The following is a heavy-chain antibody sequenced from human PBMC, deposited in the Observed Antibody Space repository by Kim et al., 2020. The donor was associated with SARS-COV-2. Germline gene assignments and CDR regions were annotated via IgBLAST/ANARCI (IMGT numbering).Heavy chain of an antibody. Sequence: SVKVSCKASGGTFSSYAISWVRQAPGQGLEWMGRIIPILGIANYAQKFQGRVTITADKSTSTAYMELSSLRSEDTAVYYCAREGGSGWYDAFDIWGQGTMVTVSS. CDR1: GGTFSSYA. J-gene: IGHJ3*02. CDR2: IIPILGIA. D-gene: IGHD6-19*01. CDR3: AREGGSGWYDAFDI. V-gene: IGHV1-69*04.